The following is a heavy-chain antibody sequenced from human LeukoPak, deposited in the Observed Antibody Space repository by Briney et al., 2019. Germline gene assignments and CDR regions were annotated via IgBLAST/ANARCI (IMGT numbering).Heavy chain of an antibody. CDR3: ARLRFWSGYSHYMDV. J-gene: IGHJ6*03. D-gene: IGHD3-3*01. Sequence: KASETLSLTCTVSGGSIGSYYWSWIRQPPGKGLEWIGYIYYSGSTNYNPSLKSRVTISVDTSKNQFSLKLSSVTAADTAVYYCARLRFWSGYSHYMDVWGKGTTVTVSS. V-gene: IGHV4-59*12. CDR2: IYYSGST. CDR1: GGSIGSYY.